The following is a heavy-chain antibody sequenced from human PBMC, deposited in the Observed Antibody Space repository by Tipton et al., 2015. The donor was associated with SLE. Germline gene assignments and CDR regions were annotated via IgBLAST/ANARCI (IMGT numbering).Heavy chain of an antibody. CDR2: IYGSGST. V-gene: IGHV4-4*07. Sequence: TLSLTCTVSGGSISSSYWTWIRQPAGKGLEWIGRIYGSGSTNYNPSLKSRVSLSVDTSKNQFSLRLNSVTAADTAVYYCARQTRYYTAWFDPWGQGTLVTVSS. CDR1: GGSISSSY. CDR3: ARQTRYYTAWFDP. D-gene: IGHD3/OR15-3a*01. J-gene: IGHJ5*02.